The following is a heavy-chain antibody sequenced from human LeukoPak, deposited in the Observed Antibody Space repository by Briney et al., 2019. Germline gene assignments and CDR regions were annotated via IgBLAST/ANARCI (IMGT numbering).Heavy chain of an antibody. CDR2: ISGSGGST. J-gene: IGHJ4*02. CDR1: GFTFSSYA. V-gene: IGHV3-23*01. CDR3: AKGAIDSSSWYSWLDDY. Sequence: GGSLRLSCAASGFTFSSYAMSWVRQAPGKGLEWVSAISGSGGSTYYADSVKGRFTISRDNSKNTLYLQMNSLGAEDTAVYYCAKGAIDSSSWYSWLDDYWGQGTLVTVSS. D-gene: IGHD6-13*01.